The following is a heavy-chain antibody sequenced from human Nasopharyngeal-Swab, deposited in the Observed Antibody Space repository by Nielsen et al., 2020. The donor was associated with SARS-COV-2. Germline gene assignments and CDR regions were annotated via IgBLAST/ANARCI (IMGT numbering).Heavy chain of an antibody. CDR3: ARDYLWSSGYVFDY. Sequence: ASVNVSFKASGYTFTGYYMHWVRQAPGQGLEWMGWINPNSGGTNYAQKFQGRVTMTRNTSISTAYMELSSLRSEDTAVYYCARDYLWSSGYVFDYWGQGTLVTVSS. CDR2: INPNSGGT. V-gene: IGHV1-2*02. D-gene: IGHD3-22*01. CDR1: GYTFTGYY. J-gene: IGHJ4*02.